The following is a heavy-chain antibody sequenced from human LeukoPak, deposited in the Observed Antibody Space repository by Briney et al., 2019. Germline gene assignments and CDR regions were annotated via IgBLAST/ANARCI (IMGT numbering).Heavy chain of an antibody. Sequence: GGSLRLSCAASGFTFSSYAMSWARQAPGKGLEWVSAISGSGGSTYYADSVKGRFTISRDNSKNTLYLQMNSLRAEDTAVYYCAKAVTTVVTEWEFDYWGQGTLVTVSS. CDR3: AKAVTTVVTEWEFDY. V-gene: IGHV3-23*01. CDR1: GFTFSSYA. D-gene: IGHD4-17*01. CDR2: ISGSGGST. J-gene: IGHJ4*02.